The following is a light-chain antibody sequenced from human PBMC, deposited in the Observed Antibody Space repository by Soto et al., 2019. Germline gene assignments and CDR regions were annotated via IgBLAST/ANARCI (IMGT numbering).Light chain of an antibody. V-gene: IGKV1-5*01. CDR3: QQYETFSGA. CDR1: QSVSGW. J-gene: IGKJ1*01. CDR2: DAS. Sequence: DIPMTQSPSPLSASVGDTVTVTCRASQSVSGWLAWYQQKPGEAPKLLIYDASALPRGVPSRFSGIGSGTKFALTFAIFQPDDFATYYCQQYETFSGAFGPGTKVEI.